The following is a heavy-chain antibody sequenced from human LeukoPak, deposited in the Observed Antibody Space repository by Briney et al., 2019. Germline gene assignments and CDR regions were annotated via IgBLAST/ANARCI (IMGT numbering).Heavy chain of an antibody. V-gene: IGHV1-2*02. CDR3: ARDRQWPNWLDP. D-gene: IGHD6-19*01. CDR2: INPSSGGT. J-gene: IGHJ5*02. CDR1: GYTFTGYY. Sequence: EASVKVSCKASGYTFTGYYMHWVRQAPGQGLEWMGWINPSSGGTNYAQRFQGRVTMTRDTSISTAYMELSRLRSDDTAVYYCARDRQWPNWLDPWGQGTLVTVSS.